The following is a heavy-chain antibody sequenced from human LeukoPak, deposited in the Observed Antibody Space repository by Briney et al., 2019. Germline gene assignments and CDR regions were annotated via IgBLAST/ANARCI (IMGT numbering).Heavy chain of an antibody. CDR1: GGSINSYY. CDR2: IYYSGST. CDR3: ARCSFSYVWSQD. Sequence: KASETLSLTCTVSGGSINSYYWSWIRQPPGKGLEWIGYIYYSGSTNYNPSLESRVTISVDTSKNQFSLKLSSVTAADTAVYYCARCSFSYVWSQDWGQGTLVTVSS. D-gene: IGHD3-16*01. J-gene: IGHJ4*02. V-gene: IGHV4-59*12.